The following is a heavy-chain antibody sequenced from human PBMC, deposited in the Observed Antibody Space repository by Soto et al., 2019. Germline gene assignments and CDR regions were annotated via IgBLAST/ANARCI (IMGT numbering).Heavy chain of an antibody. J-gene: IGHJ6*02. Sequence: QVQLQESGPGLVKPSQTLSLTCSVSGGSISSGGNYWNWIRQHPGKGLEWIGYIYYSGSTYYNPSLKSRVTISVATSKNQFSLKLSSVTAADTAVYYCARDPSIADFYGMDVWGQGTTVTVSS. V-gene: IGHV4-31*03. CDR1: GGSISSGGNY. CDR3: ARDPSIADFYGMDV. CDR2: IYYSGST. D-gene: IGHD6-13*01.